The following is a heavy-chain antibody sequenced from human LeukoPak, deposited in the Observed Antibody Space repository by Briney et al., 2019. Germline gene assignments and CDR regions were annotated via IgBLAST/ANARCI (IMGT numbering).Heavy chain of an antibody. CDR3: ASAATSGTYNLDS. J-gene: IGHJ4*02. CDR2: INHSGST. Sequence: SETLSLTCTVSGGSISSYYWRWIRQPPGKGLEWIGEINHSGSTNHKPSLKSRVTISVDTSKNQFSLKVTSVTAADSAVYYCASAATSGTYNLDSWGQGTLVTVSS. V-gene: IGHV4-34*01. D-gene: IGHD1-26*01. CDR1: GGSISSYY.